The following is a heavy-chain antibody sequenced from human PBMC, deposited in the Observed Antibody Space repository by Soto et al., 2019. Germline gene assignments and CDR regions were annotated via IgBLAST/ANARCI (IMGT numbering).Heavy chain of an antibody. CDR2: IDTSGHST. CDR3: AKDSWYFDL. J-gene: IGHJ4*02. Sequence: GGSLRLSCEASGFVFTNFWMHWVRHVPGKGLVWVARIDTSGHSTNYTESVKGRFTISRDNAKNTVSLQMNSLRVEDTGVYYCAKDSWYFDLWSQGSQVTVSS. V-gene: IGHV3-74*01. CDR1: GFVFTNFW. D-gene: IGHD6-13*01.